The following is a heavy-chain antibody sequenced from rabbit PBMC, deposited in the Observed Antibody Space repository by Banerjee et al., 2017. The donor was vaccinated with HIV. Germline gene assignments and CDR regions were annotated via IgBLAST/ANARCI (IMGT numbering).Heavy chain of an antibody. Sequence: QSLEESGGDLVKPGASLTLTCTASGIDFNSYHYMCWVRQAPGKGLEWIGCIYTGDGRTYYASWAKGRFTISKTSSTTVTLQMTSLTAADTATYFCARSTYGYISYALYYFGLWGPGTLVTVS. D-gene: IGHD6-1*01. J-gene: IGHJ4*01. CDR1: GIDFNSYHY. V-gene: IGHV1S40*01. CDR3: ARSTYGYISYALYYFGL. CDR2: IYTGDGRT.